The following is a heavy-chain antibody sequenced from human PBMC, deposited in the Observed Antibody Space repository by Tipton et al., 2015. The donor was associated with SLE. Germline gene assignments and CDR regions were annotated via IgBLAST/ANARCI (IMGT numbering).Heavy chain of an antibody. CDR2: IYYSGST. CDR1: GGSFSSYY. Sequence: GLVKPSETLSLTCAVYGGSFSSYYWSWIRQPPGKGLEWIGYIYYSGSTNYNPSLKSRVTISVDTSKNQFSLKLSSVTAADTAVYYCARGTGGFLEVPGYMDVWGKGTTVTVSS. J-gene: IGHJ6*03. D-gene: IGHD3-3*01. V-gene: IGHV4-59*01. CDR3: ARGTGGFLEVPGYMDV.